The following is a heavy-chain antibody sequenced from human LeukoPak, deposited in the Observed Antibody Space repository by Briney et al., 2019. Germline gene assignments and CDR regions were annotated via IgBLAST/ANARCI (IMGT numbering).Heavy chain of an antibody. CDR1: GFTVSSNY. D-gene: IGHD3-10*01. CDR2: LYNGGNT. J-gene: IGHJ4*02. CDR3: ARYDGGSGPFDY. V-gene: IGHV3-53*01. Sequence: GGSLRLSCAASGFTVSSNYMSWVRQAPGKGLEWVSVLYNGGNTYYADSVKGRFTVSRDNSKNTLYLQMNSLRAEDTAVYYCARYDGGSGPFDYWGQGTLVTVSS.